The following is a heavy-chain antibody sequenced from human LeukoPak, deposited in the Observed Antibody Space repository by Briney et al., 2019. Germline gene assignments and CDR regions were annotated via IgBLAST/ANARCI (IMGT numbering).Heavy chain of an antibody. J-gene: IGHJ4*02. Sequence: GGSLRLSCAASGFTFSSYAMHWVRQAPGKGLEWVSAISGSGGSTYYADSVKGRFTISRDNSKNTLYLQMNSLRAEDTAVYYCANMVRGLYYFDYWGQGTLVTVSS. V-gene: IGHV3-23*01. CDR1: GFTFSSYA. CDR3: ANMVRGLYYFDY. D-gene: IGHD3-10*01. CDR2: ISGSGGST.